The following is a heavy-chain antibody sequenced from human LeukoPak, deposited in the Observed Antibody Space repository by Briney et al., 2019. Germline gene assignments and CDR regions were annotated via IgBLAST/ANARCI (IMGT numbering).Heavy chain of an antibody. D-gene: IGHD2-2*01. J-gene: IGHJ4*02. V-gene: IGHV5-10-1*01. CDR3: ATRSLGYCSSTSCYAGEGFDY. CDR1: GYSFTSYW. Sequence: GESLKISCKGSGYSFTSYWISWVRQMPGKGLEWMGRIDPSDSYTNYSPSFQGHVTISADKSFSTAYLQWSSLKASDTAMYYCATRSLGYCSSTSCYAGEGFDYWGQGTLVTVSS. CDR2: IDPSDSYT.